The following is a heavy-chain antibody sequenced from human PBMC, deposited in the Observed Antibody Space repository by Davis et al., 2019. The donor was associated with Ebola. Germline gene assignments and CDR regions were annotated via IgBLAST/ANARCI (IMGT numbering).Heavy chain of an antibody. CDR3: AKVFCSSTSCYHFDY. CDR1: GFTLSNYG. J-gene: IGHJ4*02. CDR2: IRYDGTNK. Sequence: PGGSLRLSCAASGFTLSNYGMHWVRQAPGKGLEWVSFIRYDGTNKYYADSVKGRFTISRDNSKNTLYLQMNSLRAEDTAVYYCAKVFCSSTSCYHFDYWGQGTLVTVSS. V-gene: IGHV3-30*02. D-gene: IGHD2-2*01.